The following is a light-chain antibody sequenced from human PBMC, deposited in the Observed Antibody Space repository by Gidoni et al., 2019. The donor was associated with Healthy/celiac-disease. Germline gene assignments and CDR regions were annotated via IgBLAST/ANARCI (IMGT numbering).Light chain of an antibody. J-gene: IGLJ3*02. Sequence: QAVLTQPSSLSASPGASASPTCTLRSGINVGTYRIYWYQQKPGSPPQYLLRYKSDSDKQQGSGVPSRFSGSKDASANAGILLISGLQSEDEADYCCMSWHSSAWVFGGGTKLTVL. CDR3: MSWHSSAWV. CDR1: SGINVGTYR. V-gene: IGLV5-45*02. CDR2: YKSDSDK.